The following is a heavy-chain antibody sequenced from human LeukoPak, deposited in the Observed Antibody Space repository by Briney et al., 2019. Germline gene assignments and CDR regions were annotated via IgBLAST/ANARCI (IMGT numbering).Heavy chain of an antibody. J-gene: IGHJ4*02. CDR2: INPNSGGT. CDR1: GYTFTGYY. V-gene: IGHV1-2*02. Sequence: ASVKVSCKASGYTFTGYYMHWVRQAPGQGLEWMGWINPNSGGTNYAQKFQGRVTMTRNTSISTAYMELSSLRSEDTAVYYCARVETGRIAAAGEGYWGQGTLVTVSS. D-gene: IGHD6-13*01. CDR3: ARVETGRIAAAGEGY.